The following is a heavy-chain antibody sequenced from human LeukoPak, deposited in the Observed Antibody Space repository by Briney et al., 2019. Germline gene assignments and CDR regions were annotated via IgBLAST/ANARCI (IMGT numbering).Heavy chain of an antibody. CDR2: ISNSDTTR. J-gene: IGHJ4*02. V-gene: IGHV3-11*01. CDR3: AREGNSGTYGREFDY. D-gene: IGHD1-26*01. Sequence: PGRSLRLSCATSGFIFSDYYMSWIRQAPGKGLEWVSHISNSDTTRNYADSVKGRFSISRDNVKNSLYLQMDSLKAEDTAVYYCAREGNSGTYGREFDYWGQGTLVTVSS. CDR1: GFIFSDYY.